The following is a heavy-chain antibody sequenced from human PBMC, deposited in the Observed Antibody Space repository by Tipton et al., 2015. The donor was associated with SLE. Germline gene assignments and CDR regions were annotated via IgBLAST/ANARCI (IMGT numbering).Heavy chain of an antibody. J-gene: IGHJ4*02. CDR1: GGSFSGYY. CDR2: INHSGST. V-gene: IGHV4-34*01. CDR3: AREAEWLSPFDY. Sequence: TLSLTCAVYGGSFSGYYWSWICQPPGKGLEWIGEINHSGSTNYNPSLKSRVTISVDTSKNQFSLKLSSVTAADTAVYYCAREAEWLSPFDYWGQGTLVTVSS. D-gene: IGHD3-3*01.